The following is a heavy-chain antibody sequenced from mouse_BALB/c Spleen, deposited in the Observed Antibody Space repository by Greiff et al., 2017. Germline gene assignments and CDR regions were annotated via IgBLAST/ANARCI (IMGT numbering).Heavy chain of an antibody. CDR1: GFSLTSYG. J-gene: IGHJ4*01. Sequence: VKLVESGPDLVAPSQSLSITCTVSGFSLTSYGVHWVRQPPGKGLEWLVVIWSDGSTTYNSALKSRLSISKDNSKSQVFLKMNSLQTDDTAMYYCARHDGNYVEYAMDYWGQGTSVTVSS. V-gene: IGHV2-6-2*01. D-gene: IGHD2-1*01. CDR3: ARHDGNYVEYAMDY. CDR2: IWSDGST.